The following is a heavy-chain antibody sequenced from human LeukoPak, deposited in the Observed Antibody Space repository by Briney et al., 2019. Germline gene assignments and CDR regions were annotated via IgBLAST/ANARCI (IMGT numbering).Heavy chain of an antibody. CDR3: ASYYYYDSSGLSFDY. CDR2: INHSGST. J-gene: IGHJ4*02. V-gene: IGHV4-34*01. D-gene: IGHD3-22*01. CDR1: GGSFSGYY. Sequence: SETLSLTCAVYGGSFSGYYWSWIRQPPGKGLEWIGEINHSGSTNYNPSLKSRVAISVDTSKNQFSLKLSSVTAADTAVYYCASYYYYDSSGLSFDYWGQGTLVTVSS.